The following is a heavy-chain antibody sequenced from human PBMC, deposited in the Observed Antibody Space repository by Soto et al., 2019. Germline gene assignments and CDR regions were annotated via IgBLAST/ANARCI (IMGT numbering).Heavy chain of an antibody. J-gene: IGHJ5*02. V-gene: IGHV4-30-4*01. CDR1: GGSISSGDYY. Sequence: QVQLQESGPGLVKPSQTLSLTCTVSGGSISSGDYYWSWIRQPPGKGLEWIGYIYHSGTTYFNPSLKSRVTISVNTSKNQFSLKLSSVPAADPAVYHCARERPDGARLDPWGQGTLVTVSS. D-gene: IGHD6-6*01. CDR2: IYHSGTT. CDR3: ARERPDGARLDP.